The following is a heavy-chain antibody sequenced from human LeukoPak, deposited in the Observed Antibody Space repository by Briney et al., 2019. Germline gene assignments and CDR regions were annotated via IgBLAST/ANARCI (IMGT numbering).Heavy chain of an antibody. Sequence: SVKVSCKASGGTFSSYAISWVRQAPGQGLEWMGGIIPIFGTANYAQKFQGRVTITTDESTSTAYMELSSLRSEDTAVYYCAREFAAYDSSGHYHLGFDYWGQGTLVTVSS. CDR2: IIPIFGTA. V-gene: IGHV1-69*05. D-gene: IGHD3-22*01. J-gene: IGHJ4*02. CDR3: AREFAAYDSSGHYHLGFDY. CDR1: GGTFSSYA.